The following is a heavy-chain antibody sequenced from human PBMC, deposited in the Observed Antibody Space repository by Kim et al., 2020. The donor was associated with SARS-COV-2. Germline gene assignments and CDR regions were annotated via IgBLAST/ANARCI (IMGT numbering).Heavy chain of an antibody. J-gene: IGHJ4*02. V-gene: IGHV1-8*01. CDR2: MNPNSGNT. D-gene: IGHD6-13*01. CDR3: ARVRQGSSWKVLYDY. Sequence: ASVKVSCKASGYTFTSYDINWVRQATGQGLEWMGWMNPNSGNTGHAQKFQGRVTMTRNTSISTAYMELSSLRSEDTAVYYCARVRQGSSWKVLYDYWGQGTLVTVSS. CDR1: GYTFTSYD.